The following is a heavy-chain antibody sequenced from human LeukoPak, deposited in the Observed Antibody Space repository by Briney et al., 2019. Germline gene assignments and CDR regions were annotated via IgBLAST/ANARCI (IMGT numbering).Heavy chain of an antibody. V-gene: IGHV3-23*01. D-gene: IGHD3-10*01. J-gene: IGHJ5*02. CDR1: GFTFSNAW. CDR3: AKDSGPGSLLWFGEPTTNWFEP. Sequence: PGGSLRLSCAASGFTFSNAWMSWVRQAPGKGLEWVSAISGSGGSTYYADSVKGRFTISRDNSKNTLYLQMNSLRAEDTAVYYCAKDSGPGSLLWFGEPTTNWFEPWGQGTLVTVSS. CDR2: ISGSGGST.